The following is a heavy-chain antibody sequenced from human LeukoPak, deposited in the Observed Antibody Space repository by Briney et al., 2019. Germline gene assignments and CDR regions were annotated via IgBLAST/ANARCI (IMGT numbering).Heavy chain of an antibody. D-gene: IGHD3-22*01. V-gene: IGHV1-46*01. CDR2: INPSGGST. Sequence: ASVKVSCKASGYTFTSYYMHWVRQAPGQGLEWMGIINPSGGSTSYAQKFQGRVTMTRDTSTSTVYMELSSLRSEDTAVYYCARDPSHPISYYDSSGDAFDTWGQGTMVTVSS. J-gene: IGHJ3*02. CDR1: GYTFTSYY. CDR3: ARDPSHPISYYDSSGDAFDT.